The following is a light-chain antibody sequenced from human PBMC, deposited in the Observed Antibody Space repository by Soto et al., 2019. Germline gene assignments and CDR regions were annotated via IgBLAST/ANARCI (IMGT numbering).Light chain of an antibody. Sequence: SYELTQPPSVSVAPGKTARITCGENNIGSKSVHWYQQKPGQAPVLVIYYDSDRPSGIPERFSGSNSGNTATLTISRVEAGDEADYYCQVWDSSSDHPRVFGTGTKLTVL. J-gene: IGLJ1*01. V-gene: IGLV3-21*04. CDR3: QVWDSSSDHPRV. CDR1: NIGSKS. CDR2: YDS.